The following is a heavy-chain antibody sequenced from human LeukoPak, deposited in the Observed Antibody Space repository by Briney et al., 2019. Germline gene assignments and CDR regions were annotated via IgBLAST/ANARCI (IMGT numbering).Heavy chain of an antibody. CDR3: ARGTGDYDYPLRDRWYFDL. J-gene: IGHJ2*01. D-gene: IGHD5-12*01. CDR2: ISDDGSNK. Sequence: GGSLRLSCAASGFTLSNFAVHWVRQSPGKGLEWVAVISDDGSNKYYAEYVRGRFTISRSTPRNTLYLQMNSLRSEDTAVYYCARGTGDYDYPLRDRWYFDLWGRGTLVTVSS. V-gene: IGHV3-30-3*01. CDR1: GFTLSNFA.